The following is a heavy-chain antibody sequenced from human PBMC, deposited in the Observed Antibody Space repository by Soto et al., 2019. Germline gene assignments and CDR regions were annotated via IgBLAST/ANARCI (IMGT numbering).Heavy chain of an antibody. D-gene: IGHD3-10*01. CDR3: ARGPIYYGSGSYYPYYFDY. CDR1: GGTFSSYA. Sequence: ASVKVSCKASGGTFSSYAISWVRQAPGQGLEWMGGIIPIFGTANYAQKFQGRVTMTRDTSTSTVYMELSSLRSEDTAVYYCARGPIYYGSGSYYPYYFDYWGQGTLVTVSS. V-gene: IGHV1-69*05. CDR2: IIPIFGTA. J-gene: IGHJ4*02.